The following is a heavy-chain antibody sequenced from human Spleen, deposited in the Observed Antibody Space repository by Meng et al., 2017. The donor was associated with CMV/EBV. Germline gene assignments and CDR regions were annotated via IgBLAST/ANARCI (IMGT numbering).Heavy chain of an antibody. V-gene: IGHV1-69-2*01. D-gene: IGHD1-26*01. CDR3: ARSGRYNSFDS. CDR2: IDPKDGET. CDR1: GYTYSDYF. J-gene: IGHJ5*01. Sequence: ISCKVSGYTYSDYFIQWVQQAPGRGLEWMELIDPKDGETMYAEKFQGRVTIRADTSIDTVYMELSSLRSEDAAVYFCARSGRYNSFDSWGQGTLVTVSS.